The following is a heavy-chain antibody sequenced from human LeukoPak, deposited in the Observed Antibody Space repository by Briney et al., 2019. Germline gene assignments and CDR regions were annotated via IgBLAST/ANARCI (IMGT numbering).Heavy chain of an antibody. Sequence: GGSLRLSCAASGFTFSSYSMTWVRHAPGEGLEWVSSISSSSYIYYADSVKGRFTISRDNAKNSLYLQMNSLRAEDTAVYYCARRTDSSGWYGDGYYFDYWGQGTLVTVSS. V-gene: IGHV3-21*04. CDR1: GFTFSSYS. CDR3: ARRTDSSGWYGDGYYFDY. CDR2: ISSSSYI. D-gene: IGHD6-19*01. J-gene: IGHJ4*02.